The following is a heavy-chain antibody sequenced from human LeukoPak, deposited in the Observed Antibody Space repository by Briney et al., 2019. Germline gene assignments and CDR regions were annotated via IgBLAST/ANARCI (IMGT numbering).Heavy chain of an antibody. V-gene: IGHV4-39*01. D-gene: IGHD1-14*01. CDR3: ARVGTSPEAFDI. CDR2: IYYSGST. Sequence: SETLSLTCTVSGGSISSSSYYWGWIRQPPGKGLEWIGSIYYSGSTYYNPSLKSRVTISVDTSKNQFSLKLSSVTAADTAVYYCARVGTSPEAFDIWGQGTLVTVSS. J-gene: IGHJ3*02. CDR1: GGSISSSSYY.